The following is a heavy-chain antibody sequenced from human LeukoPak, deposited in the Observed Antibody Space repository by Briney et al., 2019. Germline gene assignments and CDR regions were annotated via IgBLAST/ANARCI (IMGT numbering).Heavy chain of an antibody. V-gene: IGHV3-48*01. D-gene: IGHD3-10*01. CDR1: GFTFSSYS. Sequence: GESLRLSCAASGFTFSSYSMNWVRQAPGKGLEWVSYISSASNTIYYADSVKGRFTISRDNAKNSLYLQMNSLRAEDTAMYYCARDGWFGDYNWFDPWGQGTQVTVSS. J-gene: IGHJ5*02. CDR3: ARDGWFGDYNWFDP. CDR2: ISSASNTI.